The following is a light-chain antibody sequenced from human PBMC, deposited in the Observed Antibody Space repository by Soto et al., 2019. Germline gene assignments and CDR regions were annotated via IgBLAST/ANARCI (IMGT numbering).Light chain of an antibody. Sequence: QSVLTQPPSASGTPGQRVTISCSGSSSNIGSNAVKWNQQLPGTAPKLLIYNNSQRPSGVPDRFSGSKSGTSASLAISGLQSDDEADYYCAAWDDSLNGEMFGGGTKLTVL. V-gene: IGLV1-44*01. CDR2: NNS. CDR1: SSNIGSNA. CDR3: AAWDDSLNGEM. J-gene: IGLJ3*02.